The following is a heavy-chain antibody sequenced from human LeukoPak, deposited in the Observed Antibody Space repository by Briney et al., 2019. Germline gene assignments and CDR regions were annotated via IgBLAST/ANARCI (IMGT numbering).Heavy chain of an antibody. D-gene: IGHD5-18*01. CDR3: ARGQGYSLFPDNYYFDY. J-gene: IGHJ4*02. CDR1: GYTFTGYY. CDR2: INPNSGGT. Sequence: ASVKVSCKASGYTFTGYYMHSVRQAPGRGLEWMGWINPNSGGTNYAQKFQGRVTMTRDTSISTAYMELSRLRSDDTAVYYCARGQGYSLFPDNYYFDYWGQGTLVTVSS. V-gene: IGHV1-2*02.